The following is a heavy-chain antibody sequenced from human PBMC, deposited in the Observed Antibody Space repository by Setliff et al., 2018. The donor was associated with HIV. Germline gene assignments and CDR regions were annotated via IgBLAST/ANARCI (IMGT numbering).Heavy chain of an antibody. V-gene: IGHV4-59*11. Sequence: SETLSLTCTVSGGSISSHYWTWLRQPPGKELAWIGRIYYSGSPNYNPSLKSRVTMSVDTSQNQFSLKLTSVTAADTAAYFCARTDHTSSSDFWGQGTLVTVSS. J-gene: IGHJ4*02. CDR3: ARTDHTSSSDF. D-gene: IGHD6-6*01. CDR1: GGSISSHY. CDR2: IYYSGSP.